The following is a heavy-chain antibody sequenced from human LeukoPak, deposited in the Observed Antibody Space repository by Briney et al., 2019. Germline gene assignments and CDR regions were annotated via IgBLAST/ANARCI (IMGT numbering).Heavy chain of an antibody. CDR3: ARLTHLAEDY. V-gene: IGHV3-48*03. CDR1: GFTFSSYE. J-gene: IGHJ4*02. D-gene: IGHD4/OR15-4a*01. Sequence: PGGSLRLSCAASGFTFSSYEMNWVRQAPEKGLEWVSYISSGASTIYYSDSVKGRFTISRDNAKSSLYLQMNTLRVEDTAVYYCARLTHLAEDYWGQGTLVTVSS. CDR2: ISSGASTI.